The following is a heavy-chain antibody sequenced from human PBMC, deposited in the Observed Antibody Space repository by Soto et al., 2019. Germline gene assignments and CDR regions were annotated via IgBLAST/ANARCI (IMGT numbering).Heavy chain of an antibody. CDR1: GFQFSSYE. V-gene: IGHV3-48*03. D-gene: IGHD2-2*01. J-gene: IGHJ3*01. CDR3: ARGAFWYTTWTTDDAFDV. Sequence: EVQLAESGGGLVQPGGSLRLSCAASGFQFSSYEMNWVRQAPGKGLEWVAQISHSCATIFYTDSVKGRFTISRDNTTNSLSLQMNCLRADDTAIYYCARGAFWYTTWTTDDAFDVLGPGTVVTVSS. CDR2: ISHSCATI.